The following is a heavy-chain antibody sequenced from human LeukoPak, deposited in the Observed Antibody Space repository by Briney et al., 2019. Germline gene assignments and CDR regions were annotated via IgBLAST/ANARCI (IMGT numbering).Heavy chain of an antibody. J-gene: IGHJ4*02. CDR3: ARASASSGWRIGY. CDR2: IYYSGST. V-gene: IGHV4-59*01. D-gene: IGHD6-19*01. CDR1: GGSISSYY. Sequence: SETLSLTCTVSGGSISSYYWSWIRQPPVKGLEWIGYIYYSGSTNYNPSLKSRVTISVDTSKNQFSLKLSSVTAADTAVYYCARASASSGWRIGYWGQGTLVTVSS.